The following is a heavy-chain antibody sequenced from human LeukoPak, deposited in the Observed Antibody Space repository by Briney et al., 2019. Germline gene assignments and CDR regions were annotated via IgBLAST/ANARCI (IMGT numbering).Heavy chain of an antibody. CDR3: ARDQGSLTRSWYTGY. D-gene: IGHD6-13*01. CDR2: INPYSGDT. J-gene: IGHJ4*02. V-gene: IGHV1-2*06. CDR1: GYTFTGYH. Sequence: VASVKVSCKASGYTFTGYHIHWVRQAPGQGLEWMGRINPYSGDTNFAQKFQSRVTITRDTSITTAYMDLSSLTPDDTAVYFCARDQGSLTRSWYTGYWGQGTQVTVSS.